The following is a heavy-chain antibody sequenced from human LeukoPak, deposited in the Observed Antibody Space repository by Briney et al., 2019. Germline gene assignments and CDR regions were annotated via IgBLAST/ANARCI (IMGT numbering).Heavy chain of an antibody. Sequence: ASVKVSCKASGYTFTNYYIHWVRQAPGQGLEWMGIINPTSGSTAYTQEFQGRVTMTRDTSTSTVYMELSSPRSDDTAVYYCARLGYYYDSLGHYDYWGQGTLVIVSS. D-gene: IGHD3-22*01. CDR2: INPTSGST. CDR1: GYTFTNYY. J-gene: IGHJ4*02. V-gene: IGHV1-46*01. CDR3: ARLGYYYDSLGHYDY.